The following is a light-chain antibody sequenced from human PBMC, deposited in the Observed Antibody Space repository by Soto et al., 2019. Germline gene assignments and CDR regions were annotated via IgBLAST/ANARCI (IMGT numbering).Light chain of an antibody. J-gene: IGKJ4*01. CDR1: PSLLHSNGYNY. CDR3: MQLLHPPLT. CDR2: LAS. Sequence: DVVMTPSPLSPPLTPGEPASISSRSRPSLLHSNGYNYLAWFLQKAGQSPQLLIYLASSRASGVPDRFSGSGSGTDFTLEISSVEAEDVGIYYCMQLLHPPLTFGGGTKVDIK. V-gene: IGKV2-28*01.